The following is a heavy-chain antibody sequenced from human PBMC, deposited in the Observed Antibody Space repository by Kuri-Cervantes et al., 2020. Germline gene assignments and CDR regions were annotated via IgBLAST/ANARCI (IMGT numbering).Heavy chain of an antibody. CDR3: ASLYSSSWRNWFDP. V-gene: IGHV3-11*04. CDR2: ISSSGSTT. J-gene: IGHJ5*02. CDR1: GFTFSDYY. D-gene: IGHD6-13*01. Sequence: GGSLRLSCAASGFTFSDYYMSWIRQAPGKGLEWVSYISSSGSTTYYADSVKGRFTISRDNAKNSLYLQMNSLRDEDTAVYYCASLYSSSWRNWFDPWGQGTLVTVSS.